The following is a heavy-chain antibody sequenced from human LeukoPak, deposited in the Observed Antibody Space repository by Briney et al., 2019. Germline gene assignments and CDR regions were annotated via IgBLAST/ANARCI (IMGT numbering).Heavy chain of an antibody. V-gene: IGHV3-11*04. D-gene: IGHD1-26*01. J-gene: IGHJ4*02. CDR1: GFTFSDYY. Sequence: PGGSLRLSCAASGFTFSDYYMSWIRQAPGKGLEWVSYISSSGSTIYYADSVKGRFTISRDNAKNSLYLQMNSLRAEDTAVFYCARDRKSKGSYYTPILDYWGQGTLVTVSS. CDR3: ARDRKSKGSYYTPILDY. CDR2: ISSSGSTI.